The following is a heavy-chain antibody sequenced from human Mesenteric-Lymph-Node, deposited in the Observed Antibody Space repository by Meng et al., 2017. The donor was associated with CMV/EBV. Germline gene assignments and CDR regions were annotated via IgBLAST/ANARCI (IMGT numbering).Heavy chain of an antibody. V-gene: IGHV3-53*01. CDR3: ARDDYWATMA. CDR2: IYSGGST. Sequence: GESLKISCAASGFTFSNAWMSWVRQAPGKGLEWVSLIYSGGSTYYADSVKGRFTISRDISKNTLYLQMNSLRAEDTAVYYCARDDYWATMAWGQGTTVTVSS. D-gene: IGHD4/OR15-4a*01. CDR1: GFTFSNAW. J-gene: IGHJ6*02.